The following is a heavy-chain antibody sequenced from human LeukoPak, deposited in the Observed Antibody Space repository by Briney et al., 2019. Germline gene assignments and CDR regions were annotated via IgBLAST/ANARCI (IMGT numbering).Heavy chain of an antibody. D-gene: IGHD3-10*01. CDR3: ATYTQDFGAPGTDY. J-gene: IGHJ4*02. CDR2: IDKNGREK. Sequence: GGSLRLSCTVSGFTFSNYWMRWVRQAPGKGLEWVASIDKNGREKRYVDSVEGRFTISRDNAKNSVYLQMTSLGAEDTAVYYCATYTQDFGAPGTDYWGQGTLVTVSS. V-gene: IGHV3-7*01. CDR1: GFTFSNYW.